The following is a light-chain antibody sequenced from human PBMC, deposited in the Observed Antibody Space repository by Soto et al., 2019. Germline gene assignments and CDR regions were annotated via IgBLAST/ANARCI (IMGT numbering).Light chain of an antibody. V-gene: IGKV1-33*01. Sequence: IQMTKTPCSLSASVGDRVTITCQASQDISNRLNWYQQKPGKAPTLLIFDASNLQTGVPSRFSGSRSGTDFTFTITSLQPEDIATYYCHQYDNLPPITFAQGARLEIK. J-gene: IGKJ5*01. CDR1: QDISNR. CDR3: HQYDNLPPIT. CDR2: DAS.